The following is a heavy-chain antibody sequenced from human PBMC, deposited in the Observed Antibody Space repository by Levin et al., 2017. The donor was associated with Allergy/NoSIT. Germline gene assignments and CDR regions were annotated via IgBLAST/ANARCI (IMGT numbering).Heavy chain of an antibody. CDR2: ISGSGGST. CDR1: GFTFSSYA. CDR3: AKVFWDLLPFDY. D-gene: IGHD1-26*01. J-gene: IGHJ4*02. Sequence: GGSLRLSCAASGFTFSSYAMSWLRQSPGKGLEWVSGISGSGGSTYYADSVKGRFTISRDNSKNTLYLQMNSLRAEDTAVYYCAKVFWDLLPFDYWGQGTLVTVSS. V-gene: IGHV3-23*01.